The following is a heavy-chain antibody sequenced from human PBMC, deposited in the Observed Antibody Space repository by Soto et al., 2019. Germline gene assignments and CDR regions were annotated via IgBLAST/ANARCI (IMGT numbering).Heavy chain of an antibody. CDR3: ARDVGYGLIDY. Sequence: ASVKVSCKASGYTFTSYGISWVRQAPGQGLECMVWFSVYNVNTNYAQKLQGRVTMTTDTSTSTAFMELRSLRSDDTAVYYCARDVGYGLIDYWGQGTLVTVSS. CDR1: GYTFTSYG. D-gene: IGHD5-18*01. CDR2: FSVYNVNT. V-gene: IGHV1-18*01. J-gene: IGHJ4*02.